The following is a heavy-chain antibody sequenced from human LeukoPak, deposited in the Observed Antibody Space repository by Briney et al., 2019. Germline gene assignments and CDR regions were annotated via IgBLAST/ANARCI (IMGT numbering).Heavy chain of an antibody. D-gene: IGHD2-8*02. CDR1: EITFSDTW. J-gene: IGHJ4*02. CDR3: TTVTVCTGSSCPGAFDH. V-gene: IGHV3-15*01. CDR2: IKDKFYSETT. Sequence: GGSLRLSCAASEITFSDTWMNWVRQAPGKGLEWVGRIKDKFYSETTDYAAPVKGRFIISRDDSKKTVYLQINSLKADDTAVYFCTTVTVCTGSSCPGAFDHWGQGTVVTVSS.